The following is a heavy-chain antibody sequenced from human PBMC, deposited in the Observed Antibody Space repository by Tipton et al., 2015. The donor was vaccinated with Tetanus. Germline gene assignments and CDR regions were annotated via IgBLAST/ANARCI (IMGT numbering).Heavy chain of an antibody. J-gene: IGHJ5*01. CDR3: ARDGWGLTNWFDS. Sequence: TLSLTCTVSGGSISSYDYWGWMRQPPGKGLEWIGYIYYSGSTNYNPSLRSRVTMSLDTSKSQFSLKLSSVTAADTAVYYCARDGWGLTNWFDSWGQGTLVTVSS. V-gene: IGHV4-59*12. CDR1: GGSISSYDY. CDR2: IYYSGST. D-gene: IGHD4/OR15-4a*01.